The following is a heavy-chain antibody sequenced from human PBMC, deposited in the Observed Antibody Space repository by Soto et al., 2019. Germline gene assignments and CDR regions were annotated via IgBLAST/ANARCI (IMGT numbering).Heavy chain of an antibody. V-gene: IGHV5-51*01. J-gene: IGHJ6*02. CDR3: ARHIFNFRYYYYAMDV. CDR2: IYPGDSDT. Sequence: GESLKISCKGSGYTFTDYWIGWVRQLPGKGLEWMGIIYPGDSDTRYSPSFQGHVTITVDKSTSTAYLQWNTLKASDTAMYYCARHIFNFRYYYYAMDVRGQGTTVTVSS. CDR1: GYTFTDYW.